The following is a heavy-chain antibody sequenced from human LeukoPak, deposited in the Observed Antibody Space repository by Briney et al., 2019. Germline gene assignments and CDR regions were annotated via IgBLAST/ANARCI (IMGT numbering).Heavy chain of an antibody. V-gene: IGHV4-34*01. J-gene: IGHJ5*02. CDR2: INHSGST. D-gene: IGHD3-22*01. Sequence: SETLSLTCAVYGGSFSGYYWSWIRQPPGKGLEWIGEINHSGSTNYNPSLKSRVTISVDTSKNQFSLKLSSVTAADTAVYYCARRYDSSGYYYWLDPWGQGTLVTVSS. CDR1: GGSFSGYY. CDR3: ARRYDSSGYYYWLDP.